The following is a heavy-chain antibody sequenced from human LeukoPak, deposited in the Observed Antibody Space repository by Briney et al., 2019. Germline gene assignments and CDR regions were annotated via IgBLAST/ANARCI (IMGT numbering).Heavy chain of an antibody. CDR2: ISWNSGSI. Sequence: HTGGSLRLSCAASGCTFGDYAMHWVRQAPGKGLEWVSGISWNSGSIGYADSVKGRFTISRDNAKNSLYLQMNSLRAEDTALYYCAKDQYSSLLGYFDYWGQGTLVTVSS. D-gene: IGHD6-19*01. CDR3: AKDQYSSLLGYFDY. J-gene: IGHJ4*02. CDR1: GCTFGDYA. V-gene: IGHV3-9*01.